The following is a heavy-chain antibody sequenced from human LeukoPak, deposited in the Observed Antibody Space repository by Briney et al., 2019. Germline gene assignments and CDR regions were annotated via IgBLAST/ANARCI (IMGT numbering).Heavy chain of an antibody. CDR3: AKGFGVYYYYHMDV. D-gene: IGHD3-16*01. V-gene: IGHV3-30*02. J-gene: IGHJ6*03. CDR1: GFIFSTYG. CDR2: IRYDGNNK. Sequence: GGSLRLSCAASGFIFSTYGMYWVRQAPGKGLEWVAFIRYDGNNKYYGDFVKGRFTISRDNSNNTLYLQMISLRAGDTAVYYCAKGFGVYYYYHMDVWGNGTTVTVSS.